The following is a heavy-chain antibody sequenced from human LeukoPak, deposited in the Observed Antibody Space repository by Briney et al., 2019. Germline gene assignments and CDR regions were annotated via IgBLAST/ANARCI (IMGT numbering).Heavy chain of an antibody. Sequence: GGSLRLSCAASGFTFSTYNMNWVRQALGKGLEWVSYISSSSTTIYNADSVKGRFTISRDNAKNSLCLQMDSLRDEDTAVYYCARVWSGQQLVLGDYWGQGALVTVSS. CDR3: ARVWSGQQLVLGDY. V-gene: IGHV3-48*02. J-gene: IGHJ4*02. D-gene: IGHD6-13*01. CDR2: ISSSSTTI. CDR1: GFTFSTYN.